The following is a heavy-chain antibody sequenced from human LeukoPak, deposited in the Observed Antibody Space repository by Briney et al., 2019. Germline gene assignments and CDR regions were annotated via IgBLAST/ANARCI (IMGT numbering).Heavy chain of an antibody. D-gene: IGHD3-22*01. CDR2: ISSSGST. Sequence: SVTLSLTCTVSGDSISSGDYYWSWIRQPAGKGLEWIGRISSSGSTNYNPSLKSRVTISVDTSKNQFSLKLSSVTAADTAVYFCARGPYSYDSSGAFDIWGQGTMVTVSS. CDR3: ARGPYSYDSSGAFDI. V-gene: IGHV4-61*02. CDR1: GDSISSGDYY. J-gene: IGHJ3*02.